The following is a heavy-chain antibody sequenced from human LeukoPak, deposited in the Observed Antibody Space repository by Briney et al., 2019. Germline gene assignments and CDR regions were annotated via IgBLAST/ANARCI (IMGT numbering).Heavy chain of an antibody. V-gene: IGHV3-48*04. D-gene: IGHD3-16*01. J-gene: IGHJ4*02. CDR3: ARDQAPYDYVWGSYLDY. CDR1: GFTFSSYS. Sequence: WGSLRLSCAASGFTFSSYSMNWVRQAPGKGLEWVSYISAISSSSTYYADSVKGRFTISRDNAKNSLYLQMNSLRAEDTAVYYCARDQAPYDYVWGSYLDYWGQGTLVIVSS. CDR2: ISAISSSST.